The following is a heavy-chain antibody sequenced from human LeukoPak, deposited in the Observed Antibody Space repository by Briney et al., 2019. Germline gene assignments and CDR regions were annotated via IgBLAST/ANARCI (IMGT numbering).Heavy chain of an antibody. CDR3: ARLTPDSSGYYLYGNWFDS. CDR1: GYTFTSYG. Sequence: ASVKVSCKASGYTFTSYGISRVRQAPGQGLEWMGWISAYNGNTNYAQKLQGRVTMTTDTSTSTAYMELRSLRSDDTAVYYCARLTPDSSGYYLYGNWFDSWGQGTLVTVSS. J-gene: IGHJ5*01. V-gene: IGHV1-18*01. D-gene: IGHD3-22*01. CDR2: ISAYNGNT.